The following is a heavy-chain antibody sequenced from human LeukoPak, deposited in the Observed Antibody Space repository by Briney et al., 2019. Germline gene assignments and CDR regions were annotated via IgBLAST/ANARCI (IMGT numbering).Heavy chain of an antibody. J-gene: IGHJ4*02. CDR1: GSSISSYY. Sequence: SETLSLTCTVSGSSISSYYWSWIRQPPGKGLEWIGYIHYSGSTNYNPSLKSRVTISVDTSKNEISLKLSSVTAADTAVYYCAKDFYPSGGYSSSQFGYWGQGTLVTVSS. D-gene: IGHD6-13*01. CDR3: AKDFYPSGGYSSSQFGY. CDR2: IHYSGST. V-gene: IGHV4-59*12.